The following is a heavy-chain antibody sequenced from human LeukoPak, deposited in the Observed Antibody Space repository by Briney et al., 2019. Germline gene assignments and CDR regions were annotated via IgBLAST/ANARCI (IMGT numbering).Heavy chain of an antibody. Sequence: SETLSLTCAVYGGSFSGYYWSWIRQPPGKGLEWIGEINHSGSTNYNPSLKSRVTISVDTSKNQFSLKLSSVTAADTAVYYCARAYRGYGDYGLDYWGQGTLVTVSS. CDR2: INHSGST. J-gene: IGHJ4*02. V-gene: IGHV4-34*01. D-gene: IGHD4-17*01. CDR1: GGSFSGYY. CDR3: ARAYRGYGDYGLDY.